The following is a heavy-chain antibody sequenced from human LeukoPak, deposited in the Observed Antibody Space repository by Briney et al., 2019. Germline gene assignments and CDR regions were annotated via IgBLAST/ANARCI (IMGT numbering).Heavy chain of an antibody. D-gene: IGHD3-9*01. CDR1: GYTFTSYG. V-gene: IGHV1-18*01. J-gene: IGHJ4*02. Sequence: ASVKVSCKASGYTFTSYGISWVRQAPGQGLEWMGWISAYNGNTNYAQKLQGRVTMTTDTSTSTAYMELRSLRSEDTAVYYCARDNYDILTADYWGQGTLVTVSS. CDR3: ARDNYDILTADY. CDR2: ISAYNGNT.